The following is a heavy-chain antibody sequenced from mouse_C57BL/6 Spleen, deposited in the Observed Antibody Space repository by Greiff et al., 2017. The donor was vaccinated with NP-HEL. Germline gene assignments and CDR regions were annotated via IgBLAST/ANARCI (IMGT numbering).Heavy chain of an antibody. Sequence: QVQLQQSGAELVRPGASVTLSCKASGYTFTDYEMHWVKQTPVHGLEWIGAIDPETGGTAYNQKFKGKAILTADKSSSTAYMELRSLTSEDSAVYYCTSLDHGDAMDYWGQGTSVTVSS. CDR3: TSLDHGDAMDY. V-gene: IGHV1-15*01. CDR1: GYTFTDYE. CDR2: IDPETGGT. J-gene: IGHJ4*01.